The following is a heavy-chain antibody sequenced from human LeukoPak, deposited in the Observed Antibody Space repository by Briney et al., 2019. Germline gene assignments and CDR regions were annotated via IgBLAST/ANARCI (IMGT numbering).Heavy chain of an antibody. CDR1: GFTFSSYA. J-gene: IGHJ4*02. Sequence: GGSLRLSCAASGFTFSSYAMSWVRQAPGKGLGWVSAISGSGGSTYYADSVKGRFTISRDNSKNTLYLQMNSLRAEDTAVYYCAKDVDLRSSSWYYFDYWGQGTLVTVSS. V-gene: IGHV3-23*01. D-gene: IGHD6-13*01. CDR3: AKDVDLRSSSWYYFDY. CDR2: ISGSGGST.